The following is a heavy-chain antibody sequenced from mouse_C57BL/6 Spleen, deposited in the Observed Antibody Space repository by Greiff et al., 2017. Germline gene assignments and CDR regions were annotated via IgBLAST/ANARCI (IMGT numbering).Heavy chain of an antibody. CDR2: INPGSGGT. D-gene: IGHD1-2*01. CDR3: ARGVLRPYCYFDV. V-gene: IGHV1-54*01. Sequence: VQLQQSGAELVRPGTSVKVSCKASGYAFTNYLLEWVQQRPGQGLEWIGVINPGSGGTHYNEKFKGKATLTADKSSSTAYMQLSSPTSEDSAVYFCARGVLRPYCYFDVWGPGTTVTVSS. CDR1: GYAFTNYL. J-gene: IGHJ1*01.